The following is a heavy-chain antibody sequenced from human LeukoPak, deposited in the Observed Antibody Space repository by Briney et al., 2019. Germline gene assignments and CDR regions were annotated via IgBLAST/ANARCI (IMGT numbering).Heavy chain of an antibody. Sequence: SETLSLTCTVSGGSIGSSSYYWGWIRQPPGKGLEWIGSIYYSGSTYYNPSLKSRVTISVDTSKNQFSLKLSSVTAADTAVYYCARSYSNSLYYYYYYYMDVWGKGTTVTVSS. V-gene: IGHV4-39*01. CDR3: ARSYSNSLYYYYYYYMDV. D-gene: IGHD4-11*01. CDR2: IYYSGST. CDR1: GGSIGSSSYY. J-gene: IGHJ6*03.